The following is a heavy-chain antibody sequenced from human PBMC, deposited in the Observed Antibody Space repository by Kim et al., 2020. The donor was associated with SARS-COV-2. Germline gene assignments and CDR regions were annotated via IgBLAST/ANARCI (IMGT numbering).Heavy chain of an antibody. D-gene: IGHD3-9*01. CDR1: GFTFSDYY. CDR2: ISSSGSTI. V-gene: IGHV3-11*04. Sequence: GGSLRLSCAASGFTFSDYYMSWIRQAPGKGLEWVSYISSSGSTIYYADSVKGRFTISRDNAKNSLYLQMNSLRAEDTAVYYCARRGTYYDILTGSYLGGVDYWGQGTLVTVSS. J-gene: IGHJ4*02. CDR3: ARRGTYYDILTGSYLGGVDY.